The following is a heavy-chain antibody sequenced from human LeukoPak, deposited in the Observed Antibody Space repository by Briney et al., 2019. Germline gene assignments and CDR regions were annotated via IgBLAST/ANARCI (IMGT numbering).Heavy chain of an antibody. CDR3: ARQNDSYFYYYLTL. D-gene: IGHD1-1*01. Sequence: SETLSLTCGVSGYPINNAYYWVWIRQPPGKGLEWIGSLYHPDSTYYNPSLKSRVTMSVDTSRHQFSLRLSFFTAADTAVYYCARQNDSYFYYYLTLWATGPTATVSS. J-gene: IGHJ6*03. CDR1: GYPINNAYY. V-gene: IGHV4-38-2*01. CDR2: LYHPDST.